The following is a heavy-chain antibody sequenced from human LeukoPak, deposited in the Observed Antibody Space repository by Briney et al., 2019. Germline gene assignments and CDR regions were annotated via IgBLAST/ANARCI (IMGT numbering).Heavy chain of an antibody. CDR1: GGSISSGGYY. Sequence: SQTLSLTCTVSGGSISSGGYYWSWIRQHPGKGLEWIGYIYYSGSTYYNPSLKSRVTISVDTSKNQFSLKLSSVTAADTAVYYCARVGIAALPGAFDIWGQGTMVTVSS. V-gene: IGHV4-31*03. J-gene: IGHJ3*02. D-gene: IGHD6-13*01. CDR2: IYYSGST. CDR3: ARVGIAALPGAFDI.